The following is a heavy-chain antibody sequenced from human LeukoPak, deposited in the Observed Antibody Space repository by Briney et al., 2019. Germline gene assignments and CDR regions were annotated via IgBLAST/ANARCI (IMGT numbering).Heavy chain of an antibody. Sequence: SETLSLTCTVSGGSISSGSYYWSWIRQPAGKGLEWIGRIYTSGSTNYNPSLKSRVTISVDTSKNQFSLKLSSVTAADTAVYYCARDARGSGSYYDYWGQGTLVTVSS. CDR3: ARDARGSGSYYDY. V-gene: IGHV4-61*02. J-gene: IGHJ4*02. CDR2: IYTSGST. CDR1: GGSISSGSYY. D-gene: IGHD1-26*01.